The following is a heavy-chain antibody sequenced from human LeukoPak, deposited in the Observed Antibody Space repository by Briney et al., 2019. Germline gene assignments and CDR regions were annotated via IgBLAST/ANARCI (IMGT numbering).Heavy chain of an antibody. Sequence: PSETLSLTCTVSGGSISSGGYYWSWIRQPPGKGLEWIGYIYHSGSTYYNPSLKSRVTISVNRSKNQFSLKLSSVTAADTAVYCCARQVYSSSWSYYFEYWGQGILVTVSS. J-gene: IGHJ4*02. CDR2: IYHSGST. V-gene: IGHV4-30-2*01. D-gene: IGHD6-13*01. CDR3: ARQVYSSSWSYYFEY. CDR1: GGSISSGGYY.